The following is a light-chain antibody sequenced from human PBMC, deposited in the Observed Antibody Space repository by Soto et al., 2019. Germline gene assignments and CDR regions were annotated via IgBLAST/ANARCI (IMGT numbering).Light chain of an antibody. J-gene: IGKJ4*01. V-gene: IGKV3-15*01. CDR3: QKYSKWPLA. Sequence: EVVLTQSPATLSLSPGEGATLSCKASQSVDSRLSWYQQKPGQAPRLLIEGASSRGTDIPARFSGSGSGTEFTLTITSLQSEDFADYYCQKYSKWPLAFGGGTRVEIK. CDR1: QSVDSR. CDR2: GAS.